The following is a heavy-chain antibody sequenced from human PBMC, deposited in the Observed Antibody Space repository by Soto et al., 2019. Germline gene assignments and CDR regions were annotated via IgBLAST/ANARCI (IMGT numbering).Heavy chain of an antibody. Sequence: PGGSLRLSCAASGFTFSIYVMHGVRQAPGKGLEWVAVIWYDGSNKYYADSVKGRFTISRDNSKNTLYLQMTSLRAEDTAVYYCARDDSGLVAGPFDYWGQGTLVTVSS. J-gene: IGHJ4*02. CDR3: ARDDSGLVAGPFDY. D-gene: IGHD6-19*01. V-gene: IGHV3-33*01. CDR2: IWYDGSNK. CDR1: GFTFSIYV.